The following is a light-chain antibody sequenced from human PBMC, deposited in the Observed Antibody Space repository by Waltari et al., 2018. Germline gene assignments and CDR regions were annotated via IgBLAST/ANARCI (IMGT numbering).Light chain of an antibody. Sequence: DIVMTQSPDSLTVSLGERATINCKSSQNLLFRSTNKNYLAWYQQKQGQPPKLLFYWASTRESGVPDRFSGSGSGTDFTLTISSLQAEDVAVYYCQQYFSVPETFGQGTKLEIK. J-gene: IGKJ2*01. V-gene: IGKV4-1*01. CDR1: QNLLFRSTNKNY. CDR2: WAS. CDR3: QQYFSVPET.